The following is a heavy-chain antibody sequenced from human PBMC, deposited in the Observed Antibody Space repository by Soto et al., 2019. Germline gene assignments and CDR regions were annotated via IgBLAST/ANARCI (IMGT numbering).Heavy chain of an antibody. CDR1: SGSISSSNW. CDR2: IYYSGNT. V-gene: IGHV4-4*02. D-gene: IGHD4-4*01. CDR3: ARHGSYSNRLYAFDV. Sequence: PSETLSLTCAVSSGSISSSNWWSWVRQPPGKGLEWIAYIYYSGNTNYNPSLKSRVTISVDTSKNQISLKLSSVTATDTAVYYCARHGSYSNRLYAFDVWGQGTMVTVSS. J-gene: IGHJ3*01.